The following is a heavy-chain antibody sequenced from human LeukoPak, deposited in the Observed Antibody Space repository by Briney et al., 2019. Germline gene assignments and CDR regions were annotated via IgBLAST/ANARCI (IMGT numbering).Heavy chain of an antibody. CDR1: GFTFSSYW. CDR3: LRTVGATIFDF. J-gene: IGHJ4*02. Sequence: PGGSLRLSCAASGFTFSSYWMSWVRQAPGKGLEWVANIKQDGSEKYYVDSVKGRFSISRDNAQNSVYLQMNSLSAEDTAVYYCLRTVGATIFDFWGQGTLVTVSS. CDR2: IKQDGSEK. D-gene: IGHD1-26*01. V-gene: IGHV3-7*01.